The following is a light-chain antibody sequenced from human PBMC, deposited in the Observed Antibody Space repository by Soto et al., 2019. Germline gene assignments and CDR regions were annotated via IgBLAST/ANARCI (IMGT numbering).Light chain of an antibody. CDR1: QSVSSY. J-gene: IGKJ4*01. CDR3: QQRGNWPPT. Sequence: ETVLTQSPATLSLSPGERATLSCRASQSVSSYLAWYQQKPGQAPRLLIYDASNRASGIPARFSGSGSGTDFTLTISSLEPEDFAAYHCQQRGNWPPTFGGGTKVEI. CDR2: DAS. V-gene: IGKV3-11*01.